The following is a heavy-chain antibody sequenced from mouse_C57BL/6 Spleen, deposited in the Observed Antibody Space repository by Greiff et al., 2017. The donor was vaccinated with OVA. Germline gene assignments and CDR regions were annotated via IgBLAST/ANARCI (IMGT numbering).Heavy chain of an antibody. CDR1: GYAFSSYW. J-gene: IGHJ1*03. CDR3: ARRGYPGYFDV. CDR2: IYPGDGDT. Sequence: VQLQQSGAELVKPGASVKISCKASGYAFSSYWMYWVKQRPGKGLEWIGQIYPGDGDTNYNGKFKGKATLTADKSSSTAYMQLSSLTSEDSAVYFCARRGYPGYFDVWGTGTTVTVSS. V-gene: IGHV1-80*01.